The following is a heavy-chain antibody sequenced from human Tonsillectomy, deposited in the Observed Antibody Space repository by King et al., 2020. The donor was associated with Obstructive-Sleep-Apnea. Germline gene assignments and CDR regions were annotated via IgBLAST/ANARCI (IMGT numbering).Heavy chain of an antibody. CDR2: IYYSGST. CDR3: ARQSTEGYDILTGYDY. Sequence: MQLQESGPGLVKPSETLSLTCTVSGASISSFIYYWGWIRQPLGKGLEWIGTIYYSGSTYYNPSLKSRVTISVDTSKNQFSLKLSSVTAADTAVYYCARQSTEGYDILTGYDYWGQGTLVTVSS. D-gene: IGHD3-9*01. J-gene: IGHJ4*02. V-gene: IGHV4-39*01. CDR1: GASISSFIYY.